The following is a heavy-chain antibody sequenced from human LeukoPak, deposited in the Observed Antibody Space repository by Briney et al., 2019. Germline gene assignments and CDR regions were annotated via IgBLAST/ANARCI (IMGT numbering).Heavy chain of an antibody. J-gene: IGHJ4*02. D-gene: IGHD2-2*01. Sequence: GGSLRLSCAASGFTLSGYWMSWVRQAPGKGLEYVSAINSNGGSTYYANSVKGRFTISRDNSKNTLFLQMGSLRDEDMAVYYCARGWYQPDYWGQGTLVTVSS. V-gene: IGHV3-64*01. CDR1: GFTLSGYW. CDR3: ARGWYQPDY. CDR2: INSNGGST.